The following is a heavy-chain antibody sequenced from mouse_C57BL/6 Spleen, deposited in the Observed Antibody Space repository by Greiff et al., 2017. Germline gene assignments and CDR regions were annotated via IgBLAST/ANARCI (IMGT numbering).Heavy chain of an antibody. D-gene: IGHD1-1*01. CDR3: ARTTVVEGTWFAY. V-gene: IGHV1-80*01. CDR2: LYPGDGDT. CDR1: GYAFSSYW. Sequence: VQVVESGAELVKPGASVKISCKASGYAFSSYWMNWVKQRPGKGLEWIGQLYPGDGDTNYNGKFKGKATLTADKSSSTAYMQLSSLTSEDSAVYFCARTTVVEGTWFAYWGQGTLVTVSA. J-gene: IGHJ3*01.